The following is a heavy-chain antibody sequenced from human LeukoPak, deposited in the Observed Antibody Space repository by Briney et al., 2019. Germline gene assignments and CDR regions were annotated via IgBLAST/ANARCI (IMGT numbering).Heavy chain of an antibody. CDR2: IKEDGSET. D-gene: IGHD3-22*01. V-gene: IGHV3-7*04. CDR1: GFTFSSYW. J-gene: IGHJ4*02. CDR3: ARGYYYDTSVEGY. Sequence: GGSLRLSCAASGFTFSSYWLSWVRQASGKGLEWVANIKEDGSETSYVDSVKGRFTISRDNAKNSLYLQMNSLRDEDTAVYFCARGYYYDTSVEGYWGQGTLVTVSS.